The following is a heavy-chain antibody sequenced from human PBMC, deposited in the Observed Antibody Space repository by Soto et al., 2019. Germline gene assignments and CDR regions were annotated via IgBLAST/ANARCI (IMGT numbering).Heavy chain of an antibody. V-gene: IGHV4-59*11. CDR2: IYYSGST. Sequence: SETLSLTCTVSGGSISSHYWSWIRQPPGKGLEWIGYIYYSGSTNYNPSLKSRVTISVDTSKSQFSLRLSSVTAADTAVYYCATGSIWQYRLLDWGQGTLVTVSS. D-gene: IGHD2-2*01. CDR1: GGSISSHY. J-gene: IGHJ4*02. CDR3: ATGSIWQYRLLD.